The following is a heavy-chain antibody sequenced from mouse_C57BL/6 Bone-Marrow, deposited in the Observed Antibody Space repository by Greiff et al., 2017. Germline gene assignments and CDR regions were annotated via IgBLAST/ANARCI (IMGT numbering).Heavy chain of an antibody. D-gene: IGHD1-1*02. CDR1: GYTFTDYY. J-gene: IGHJ2*01. V-gene: IGHV1-26*01. CDR2: INPNNGGT. CDR3: ARLWSYYFDY. Sequence: EVQLQESGPELVKPGASVKISCKASGYTFTDYYMNWVKQSHGKSLEWIGDINPNNGGTSYNQKFKGKATFTVDKSSSTAYMELRSLTSEDSAVYYCARLWSYYFDYWGQGTTLTVSS.